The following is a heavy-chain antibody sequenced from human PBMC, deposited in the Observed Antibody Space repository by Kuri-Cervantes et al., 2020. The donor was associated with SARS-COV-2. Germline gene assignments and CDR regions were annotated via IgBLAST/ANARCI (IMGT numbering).Heavy chain of an antibody. D-gene: IGHD4-11*01. V-gene: IGHV4-38-2*01. CDR3: ATSDYSNYWFDP. CDR2: IYHSGST. Sequence: SETLSLTCAVSGYSISSGYYWGWIRQPPGKGLEWIGSIYHSGSTYYNPSLKSRVTISVDTSKNQFSLKLSSVTAADTAVYYCATSDYSNYWFDPWGQGTLVTVSS. CDR1: GYSISSGYY. J-gene: IGHJ5*02.